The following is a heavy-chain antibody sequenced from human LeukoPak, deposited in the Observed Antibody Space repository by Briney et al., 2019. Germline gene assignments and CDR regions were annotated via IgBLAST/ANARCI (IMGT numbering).Heavy chain of an antibody. CDR1: GFTFSSYS. Sequence: GGSLRLSCAASGFTFSSYSMNWVRQAPGKGLVWVSGISGDGSSTNYAASVKGRFTISRDNAKNTLYLQMNSLRAEDTAVYYCTRAPAWFDHWGQGTLVTVSS. CDR3: TRAPAWFDH. V-gene: IGHV3-74*01. CDR2: ISGDGSST. J-gene: IGHJ5*02.